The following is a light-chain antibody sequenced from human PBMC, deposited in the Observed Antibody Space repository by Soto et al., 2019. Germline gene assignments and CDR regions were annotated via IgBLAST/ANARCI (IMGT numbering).Light chain of an antibody. CDR1: SSNIGAGYD. J-gene: IGLJ2*01. V-gene: IGLV1-40*01. CDR2: GNS. CDR3: QSYDSTLRGHVV. Sequence: QSVLTQPPSVSGAPGQRVTISCTGSSSNIGAGYDVHWYQQLPGTAPKLLIYGNSNRPSGVPDRFSGSKSGTSASLAITGLQAEDEADYYCQSYDSTLRGHVVSCGGTKLTVL.